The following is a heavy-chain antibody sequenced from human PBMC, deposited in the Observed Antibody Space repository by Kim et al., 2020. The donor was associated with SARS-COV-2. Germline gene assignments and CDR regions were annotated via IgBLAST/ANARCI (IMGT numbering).Heavy chain of an antibody. J-gene: IGHJ6*02. D-gene: IGHD1-26*01. CDR1: GGTFSSYA. CDR3: ARELPSPTYPPLDYGMDV. Sequence: SVKVSCKASGGTFSSYAISWVRQAPGQGLEWMGGIIPIFGTANYAQKFQGRVTITADESTSTAYMELSSLRSEDTAVYYCARELPSPTYPPLDYGMDVWGQGTTVTVSS. V-gene: IGHV1-69*13. CDR2: IIPIFGTA.